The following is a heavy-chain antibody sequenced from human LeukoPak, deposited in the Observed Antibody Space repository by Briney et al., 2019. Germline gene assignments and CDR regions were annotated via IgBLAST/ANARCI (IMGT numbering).Heavy chain of an antibody. CDR2: IYYSGST. J-gene: IGHJ4*02. CDR3: ARAGGSRGVILDY. V-gene: IGHV4-30-4*01. CDR1: GGSISSGDYY. D-gene: IGHD3-10*01. Sequence: SQTLSLTCTVSGGSISSGDYYWSWIRQPPGKGLEWIGYIYYSGSTYYNPSLKSRATISVDTSKNQFSLKLSSVTAADTAVYYCARAGGSRGVILDYWGQGTLVTVSS.